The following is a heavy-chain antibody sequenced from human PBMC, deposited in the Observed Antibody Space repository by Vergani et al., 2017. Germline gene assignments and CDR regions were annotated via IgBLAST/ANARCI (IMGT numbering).Heavy chain of an antibody. V-gene: IGHV4-38-2*02. CDR1: GYSISSGYF. D-gene: IGHD5-18*01. CDR3: ARHLRGYSYGVFDY. J-gene: IGHJ4*02. CDR2: LYASGST. Sequence: QVRLQESGPRLVKPSETLSLICSVSGYSISSGYFWGWIRQSPGKGLEWLGSLYASGSTYYSPSLKSRVAISIDTSKNHFSLRLSSVTAADTAVYYCARHLRGYSYGVFDYWGQGREVTVSS.